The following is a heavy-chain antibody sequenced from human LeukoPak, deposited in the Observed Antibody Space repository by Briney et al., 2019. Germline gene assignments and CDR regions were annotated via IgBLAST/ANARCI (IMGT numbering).Heavy chain of an antibody. D-gene: IGHD5-24*01. CDR2: IIPNFGTA. Sequence: GSSVKVSCKASGGTFSTYAINWVRQAPGQGLEWMGWIIPNFGTANYAQNFQGRVTITADESTSTAYMELSSLRSEDTAVYYCTREGVGNNQGSIDYCGEGTLVSVSS. J-gene: IGHJ4*02. CDR1: GGTFSTYA. V-gene: IGHV1-69*13. CDR3: TREGVGNNQGSIDY.